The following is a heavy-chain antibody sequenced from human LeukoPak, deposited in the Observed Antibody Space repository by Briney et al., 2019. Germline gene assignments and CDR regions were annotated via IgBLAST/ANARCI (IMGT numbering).Heavy chain of an antibody. J-gene: IGHJ6*04. CDR2: INHSGST. Sequence: SETLSLTCAVYGGSFSGYYWSWIRQPPGKGLEWIGEINHSGSTNYNPSLKSRVTISVDTSKNQFSLKLSSVTAADTAVYYCARDYLYGSGSYIGMDVWGKGTTVTVSS. V-gene: IGHV4-34*01. D-gene: IGHD3-10*01. CDR1: GGSFSGYY. CDR3: ARDYLYGSGSYIGMDV.